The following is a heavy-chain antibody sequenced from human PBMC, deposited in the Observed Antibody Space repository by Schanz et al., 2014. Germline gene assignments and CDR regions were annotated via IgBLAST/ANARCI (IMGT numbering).Heavy chain of an antibody. CDR3: ARGGSGSHYRLDY. D-gene: IGHD1-26*01. V-gene: IGHV3-64*04. CDR1: GFTFSTHA. Sequence: MQLLESGGGLIQPGGSLRLSCAASGFTFSTHAMSWVRQAPGKGLEYISAISNNGDSTYYADSVKGRFTISRDNSKNTLFLQMNSLRAEDTGLYFCARGGSGSHYRLDYWGQGTLVTVSS. CDR2: ISNNGDST. J-gene: IGHJ4*02.